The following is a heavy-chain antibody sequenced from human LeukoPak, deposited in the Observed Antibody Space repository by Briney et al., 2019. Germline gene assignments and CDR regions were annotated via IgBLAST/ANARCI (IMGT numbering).Heavy chain of an antibody. J-gene: IGHJ4*02. V-gene: IGHV1-69*13. D-gene: IGHD3-22*01. CDR2: IIPIFGTA. CDR1: AGTFTIYA. CDR3: ASNYYDSSGYYYFDY. Sequence: SVTVSFTSSAGTFTIYAISWVRQAPGQGQEWVGGIIPIFGTANYAQKFQGRVTITADESTSTAYMELSSLRSEDTAVYYCASNYYDSSGYYYFDYWGQGTLVTVSS.